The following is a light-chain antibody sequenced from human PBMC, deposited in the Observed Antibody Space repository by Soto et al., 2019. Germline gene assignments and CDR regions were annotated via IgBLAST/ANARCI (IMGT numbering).Light chain of an antibody. CDR3: SSYTSASTPLV. Sequence: QSVPTQPASVSGSPGQSITISCTGTGSDVGGYNYVSWYQQHPGKAPKVMIYDVSNRPSGVSNRFSGSKSGNTASLTISGLQAEDEAAYYCSSYTSASTPLVFGGGTKLTVL. CDR1: GSDVGGYNY. J-gene: IGLJ2*01. CDR2: DVS. V-gene: IGLV2-14*01.